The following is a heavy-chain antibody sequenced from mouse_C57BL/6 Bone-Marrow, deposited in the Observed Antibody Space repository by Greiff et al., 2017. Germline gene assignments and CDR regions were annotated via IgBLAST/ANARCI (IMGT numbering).Heavy chain of an antibody. V-gene: IGHV6-3*01. J-gene: IGHJ2*01. CDR2: IRLKSDNYAT. CDR3: TGNWDVRDY. D-gene: IGHD4-1*01. Sequence: EVKLMESGGGLVQPAGSMKLSCVASGFTFSNYWMNWVRQSPEKGLEWVAQIRLKSDNYATHYAESVKGRFTISRDDSKSSVYLQMNNLRAEDTGIYYCTGNWDVRDYWGQGTTLTVSS. CDR1: GFTFSNYW.